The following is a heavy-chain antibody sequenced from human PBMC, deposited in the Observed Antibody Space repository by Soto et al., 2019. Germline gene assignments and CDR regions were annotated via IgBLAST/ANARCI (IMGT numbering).Heavy chain of an antibody. CDR2: IVPLFRTT. V-gene: IGHV1-69*06. J-gene: IGHJ6*02. CDR3: ARGGYSSTWSNLLDRSGLDV. CDR1: GGTFSSYA. D-gene: IGHD6-13*01. Sequence: QVQLVQSGAEAKKPGSSVKVSCKTSGGTFSSYAISWVRQAPGQGLEWMGGIVPLFRTTHYAQKFQGRVTITADTSTYTGYMELSGLRSGDTAVYYCARGGYSSTWSNLLDRSGLDVWGQGTTVTVSS.